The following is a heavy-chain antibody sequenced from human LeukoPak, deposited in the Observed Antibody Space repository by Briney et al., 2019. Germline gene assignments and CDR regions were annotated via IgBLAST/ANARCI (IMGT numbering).Heavy chain of an antibody. V-gene: IGHV3-30*02. Sequence: PGGSLRLSCEASGFTFNNFGMHWVRQAPGKGLEWVAIIGYDESKKYYAESVKGRFTISRDDSKNTLYLQMSALKTEDTAVYYCAKDLTHRTSFWTPHFDYWGQGTLVTVSS. CDR2: IGYDESKK. CDR3: AKDLTHRTSFWTPHFDY. D-gene: IGHD3/OR15-3a*01. CDR1: GFTFNNFG. J-gene: IGHJ4*02.